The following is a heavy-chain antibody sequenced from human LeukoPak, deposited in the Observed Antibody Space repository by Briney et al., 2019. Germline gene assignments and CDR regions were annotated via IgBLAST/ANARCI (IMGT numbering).Heavy chain of an antibody. V-gene: IGHV3-21*01. J-gene: IGHJ4*02. CDR3: ASNGGYYYFDY. CDR2: ISITSSYI. Sequence: GGSLILASSPSGFIFSSYSMNWVRQAPGKGLEWVSSISITSSYIYYADSVKGRFNISRDNAKNSLYLQMNSLRAEDTAVYYCASNGGYYYFDYWGQGTLVTVSS. D-gene: IGHD2-21*02. CDR1: GFIFSSYS.